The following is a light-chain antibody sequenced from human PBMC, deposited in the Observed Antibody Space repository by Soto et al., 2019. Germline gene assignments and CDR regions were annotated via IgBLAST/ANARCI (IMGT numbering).Light chain of an antibody. CDR2: EVS. V-gene: IGLV2-14*01. Sequence: QSVLTQPPSASGSPGQSVTISCTGTSSDVGAYDYVSWYQQHPGKAPKLMIYEVSNRPSGISHRFSGSKSGNTASLTISGLRAEDEADYYCSSYTRQYTPSYVFGTGTKLTVL. CDR3: SSYTRQYTPSYV. J-gene: IGLJ1*01. CDR1: SSDVGAYDY.